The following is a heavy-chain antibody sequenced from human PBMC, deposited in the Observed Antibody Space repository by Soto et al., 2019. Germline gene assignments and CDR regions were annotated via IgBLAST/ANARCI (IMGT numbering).Heavy chain of an antibody. V-gene: IGHV3-33*01. CDR1: GFPFSSIP. Sequence: QVQVVESGGGVVRPGSPRRLSCTASGFPFSSIPWHWFGRAPGKGLKGLAQLGYDGSNKYKEDSGKGRFTISGDNSKITQYGQMDSLRVEETAVYYCARDGQSQAPYALDVWGPGTSVTVSS. D-gene: IGHD6-19*01. CDR2: LGYDGSNK. CDR3: ARDGQSQAPYALDV. J-gene: IGHJ6*02.